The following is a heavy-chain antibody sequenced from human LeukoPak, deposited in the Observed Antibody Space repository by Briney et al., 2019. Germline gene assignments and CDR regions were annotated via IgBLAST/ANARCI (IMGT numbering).Heavy chain of an antibody. V-gene: IGHV3-23*01. J-gene: IGHJ6*03. D-gene: IGHD6-13*01. CDR1: GFTFSSYA. Sequence: GGSLGLSCAASGFTFSSYAMSWVRQAPGKGLEWVSATSGSGGSTYYADSVKGRFTISRDNSKNTLYLQMNSLRAEDTAVYYCAKENSSSWYDYYYYMDVWGKGTTVTVSS. CDR2: TSGSGGST. CDR3: AKENSSSWYDYYYYMDV.